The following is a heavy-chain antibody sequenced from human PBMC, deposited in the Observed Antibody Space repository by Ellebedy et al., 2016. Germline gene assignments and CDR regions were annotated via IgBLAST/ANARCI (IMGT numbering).Heavy chain of an antibody. CDR2: IYYSGST. D-gene: IGHD5-24*01. Sequence: SETLSLXCTVSGGSISSYYWSWIRQPPGKGLEWIGYIYYSGSTNYNPSLKSRVTISVDTSKNQFSPKLSSVTAADTAVYYCARRRDGYNDYWGQGTLVTVSS. J-gene: IGHJ4*02. V-gene: IGHV4-59*08. CDR1: GGSISSYY. CDR3: ARRRDGYNDY.